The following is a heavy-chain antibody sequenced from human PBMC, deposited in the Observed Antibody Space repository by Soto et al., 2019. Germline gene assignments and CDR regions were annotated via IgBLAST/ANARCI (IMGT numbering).Heavy chain of an antibody. CDR1: GGSISSYY. Sequence: PSETLSLTCTVSGGSISSYYWSWIRQPPGKGLEWIGYIYYSGSTNYNPSLKSRVTISVDTSKNQFSLELRSLRSDDTAVYYCARDQSNEPYDIDETAGSFDIWGQGTMVTVSS. CDR2: IYYSGST. V-gene: IGHV4-59*01. D-gene: IGHD3-9*01. CDR3: ARDQSNEPYDIDETAGSFDI. J-gene: IGHJ3*02.